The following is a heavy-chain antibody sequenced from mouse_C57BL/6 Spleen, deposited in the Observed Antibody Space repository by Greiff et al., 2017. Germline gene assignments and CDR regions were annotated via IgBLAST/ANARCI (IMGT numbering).Heavy chain of an antibody. CDR2: IDPSDSYT. Sequence: QVQLQQPGAELVMPGASVKLSCKASGYTFTSYWMHWVKQRPGQGLEWIGEIDPSDSYTNYNQKFKGKSTLTVDKSSSTAYMQLSSLTSEDSAVYYCARMAGDHDRAWFAYWGQGTLVTVSA. V-gene: IGHV1-69*01. CDR1: GYTFTSYW. J-gene: IGHJ3*01. CDR3: ARMAGDHDRAWFAY. D-gene: IGHD2-13*01.